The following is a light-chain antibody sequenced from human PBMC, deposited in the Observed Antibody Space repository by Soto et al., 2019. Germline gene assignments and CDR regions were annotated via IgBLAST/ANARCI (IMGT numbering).Light chain of an antibody. CDR2: ATS. V-gene: IGKV1-39*01. CDR3: QQSYTSPFT. Sequence: DIQMTQSPSSLSASVGDRVTITCQASQPISTYLNWYQQRPGKAPKFLISATSTLQSGVPARFSGSGSGTGFTLTISTLSPEDVGTYFCQQSYTSPFTFGQGTRLEI. J-gene: IGKJ2*01. CDR1: QPISTY.